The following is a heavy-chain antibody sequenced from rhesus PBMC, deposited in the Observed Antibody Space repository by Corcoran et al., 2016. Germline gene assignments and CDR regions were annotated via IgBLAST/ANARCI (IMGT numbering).Heavy chain of an antibody. Sequence: QVQLQESGPGLVKPSETLSLACAVSGGSFSSHWLSWFRHPPGKGLEGSGEINGNSGSTNYNPTLKSRVTISKDASKNQFSLKLSSVTAADTAVYYCARLAIVVVIPISDTLDVWGRGVLVTVSS. CDR2: INGNSGST. D-gene: IGHD3-16*01. V-gene: IGHV4-80*01. J-gene: IGHJ5-2*02. CDR3: ARLAIVVVIPISDTLDV. CDR1: GGSFSSHW.